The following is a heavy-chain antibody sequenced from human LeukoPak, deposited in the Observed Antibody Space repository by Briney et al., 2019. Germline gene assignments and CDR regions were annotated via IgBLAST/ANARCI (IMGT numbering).Heavy chain of an antibody. CDR2: INHSGST. J-gene: IGHJ3*02. Sequence: SETLSLTCAVCGGSFSGHYWSWLRQPPGKGLEWIGEINHSGSTNYNPSLKSRVTISVDTSKNQFSLKLTSVTAADTAVYYCAKSNGYGLVDIWGQGTMVTVSS. D-gene: IGHD3-10*01. CDR3: AKSNGYGLVDI. V-gene: IGHV4-34*01. CDR1: GGSFSGHY.